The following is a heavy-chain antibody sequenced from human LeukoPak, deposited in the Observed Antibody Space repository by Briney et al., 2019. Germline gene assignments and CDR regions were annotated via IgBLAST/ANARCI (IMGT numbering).Heavy chain of an antibody. J-gene: IGHJ4*02. V-gene: IGHV3-23*01. CDR1: GFTFSTY. D-gene: IGHD3-22*01. CDR3: ANTDCYDTSALDY. Sequence: GGSLRLSCAASGFTFSTYMNWVRQAPGKGLEWVSAIRRTGGSTYYADSVKGRFTISRDNSKNTLYLQMNSLRAEDTAVYYCANTDCYDTSALDYWGQGTLVTVSS. CDR2: IRRTGGST.